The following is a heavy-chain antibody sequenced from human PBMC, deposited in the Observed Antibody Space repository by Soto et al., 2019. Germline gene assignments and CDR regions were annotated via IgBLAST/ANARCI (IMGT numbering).Heavy chain of an antibody. J-gene: IGHJ4*02. CDR2: ISGSGASI. Sequence: EVQLLESGGNLVQPGGSLRLSCAASGFTFSSYVMSWVRQAPGKGLEWVSTISGSGASIYDADSVKGRFTIARDNFKSTVYLQMNSLRAEDTAVYYCAKDGLGSCTGGTCYGSDYWGQGTLVTVSS. V-gene: IGHV3-23*01. CDR3: AKDGLGSCTGGTCYGSDY. CDR1: GFTFSSYV. D-gene: IGHD2-15*01.